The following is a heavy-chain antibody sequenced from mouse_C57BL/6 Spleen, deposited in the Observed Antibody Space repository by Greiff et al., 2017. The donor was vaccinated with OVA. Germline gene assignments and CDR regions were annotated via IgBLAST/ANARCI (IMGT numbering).Heavy chain of an antibody. CDR1: GYTFTSYW. V-gene: IGHV1-52*01. D-gene: IGHD2-3*01. CDR2: IDPSDSET. J-gene: IGHJ1*03. CDR3: ARSGVYDGYYVPYWYFDV. Sequence: QVQLQQPGAELVRPGSSVKLSCKASGYTFTSYWMHWVKQRPIQGLEWIGNIDPSDSETHYNQKFKDKATLTVDKSSSTAYMQLSSLTSEDSAVYYCARSGVYDGYYVPYWYFDVWGTGTTVTVSS.